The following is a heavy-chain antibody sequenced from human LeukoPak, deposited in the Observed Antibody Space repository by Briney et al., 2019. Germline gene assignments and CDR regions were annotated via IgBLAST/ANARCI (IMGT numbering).Heavy chain of an antibody. CDR2: FDPEDGET. V-gene: IGHV1-24*01. J-gene: IGHJ4*02. Sequence: RASVKVSCKVSGYTLTELSMHWVRQAPGKGLEWMGGFDPEDGETIYAQKFQGRVTMTEDTSTDTAYMELSSLRSEDTAVYYCARGETGGGRPYYYDNAPDYWGQGTLVTVSS. D-gene: IGHD3-22*01. CDR1: GYTLTELS. CDR3: ARGETGGGRPYYYDNAPDY.